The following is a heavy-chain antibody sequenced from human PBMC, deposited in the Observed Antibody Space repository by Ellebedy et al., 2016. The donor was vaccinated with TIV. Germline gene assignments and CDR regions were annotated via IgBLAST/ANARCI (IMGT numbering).Heavy chain of an antibody. CDR3: ARDKYSSGRLNYYYYGMDV. V-gene: IGHV1-18*01. D-gene: IGHD6-19*01. CDR2: ISAYNGNT. CDR1: GYTFTSYG. Sequence: ASVKVSXXASGYTFTSYGISWVRQAPGQGLEWMGWISAYNGNTNYAQKLQGRVTMTTDTSTSTAYMELRSLRSDDTAVYYCARDKYSSGRLNYYYYGMDVWGQGTTVTVSS. J-gene: IGHJ6*02.